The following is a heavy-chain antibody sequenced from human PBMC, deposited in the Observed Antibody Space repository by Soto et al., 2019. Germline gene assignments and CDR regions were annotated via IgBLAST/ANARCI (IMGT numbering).Heavy chain of an antibody. V-gene: IGHV3-48*01. Sequence: EVQLVESGGGLVQPGGSLRLSCAASGFTFSSYSMNWFRQAPGKGLEWVSYISSSSSTIYYADSVKGRFTNSRDNAKNSLYLQMNSLRAEDTAVYYCARDRTDCSSTSCPVGYWGQGTLVTVSS. D-gene: IGHD2-2*01. CDR2: ISSSSSTI. CDR3: ARDRTDCSSTSCPVGY. J-gene: IGHJ4*02. CDR1: GFTFSSYS.